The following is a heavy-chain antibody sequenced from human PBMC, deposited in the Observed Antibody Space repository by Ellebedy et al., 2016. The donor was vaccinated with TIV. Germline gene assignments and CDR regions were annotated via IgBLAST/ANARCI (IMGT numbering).Heavy chain of an antibody. D-gene: IGHD2-2*01. CDR3: ARPIHCSSTTCTGPMDV. CDR2: INDRGST. Sequence: MPSETLSLTCAVYGASLSNYYWQWIRQPPGKGLEWIGGINDRGSTTYNPSLKSRVTISVDTSKRQFSLRLRSVTAADTAVYYCARPIHCSSTTCTGPMDVWGQGTTVTASS. V-gene: IGHV4-34*01. J-gene: IGHJ6*02. CDR1: GASLSNYY.